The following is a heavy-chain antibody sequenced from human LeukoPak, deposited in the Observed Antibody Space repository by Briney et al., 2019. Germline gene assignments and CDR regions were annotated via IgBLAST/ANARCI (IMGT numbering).Heavy chain of an antibody. Sequence: PGGSLRVSCAASGFTFINAWMSWVRQARGKGLEWVGRIRAETAGGTTDYGAPVKGRFTISRDDSKNTLYLQMNSLKTEDTAVYFCSTGGGTNDYWGQGTLVTVSS. CDR3: STGGGTNDY. V-gene: IGHV3-15*01. CDR2: IRAETAGGTT. CDR1: GFTFINAW. D-gene: IGHD2-15*01. J-gene: IGHJ4*02.